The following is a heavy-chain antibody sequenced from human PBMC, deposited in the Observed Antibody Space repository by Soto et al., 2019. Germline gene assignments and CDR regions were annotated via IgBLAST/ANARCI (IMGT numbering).Heavy chain of an antibody. CDR2: ISAYNGNT. J-gene: IGHJ4*02. CDR1: GYTFTSYG. CDR3: ARERAVAGNFGFLDNDY. V-gene: IGHV1-18*01. Sequence: ASVKVSCKASGYTFTSYGISWVRQAPGQGLEWMGWISAYNGNTNYAQKLQGRVTMTTDTSTSTAYMELRSLRSDDTAVYYCARERAVAGNFGFLDNDYWGQGTLVTVSS. D-gene: IGHD6-19*01.